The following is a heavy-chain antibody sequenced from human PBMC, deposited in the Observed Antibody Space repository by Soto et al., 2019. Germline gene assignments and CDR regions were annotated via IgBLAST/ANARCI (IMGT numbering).Heavy chain of an antibody. J-gene: IGHJ4*02. D-gene: IGHD1-26*01. CDR1: GYTFSSYG. V-gene: IGHV1-18*01. Sequence: QVQLVQSGAEVKKPGASVKVSCKASGYTFSSYGITWVRQAPGQGLEWMGWISAYNGNTKYAQKLQGRVTMTTDTPTSTAYMELGSLRSDATAVYSWARDLGAQIVDYWGKGTLVTVSS. CDR3: ARDLGAQIVDY. CDR2: ISAYNGNT.